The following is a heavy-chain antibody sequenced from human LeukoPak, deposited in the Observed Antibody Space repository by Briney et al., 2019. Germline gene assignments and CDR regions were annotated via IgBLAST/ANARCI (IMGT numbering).Heavy chain of an antibody. CDR2: INAGNGNT. Sequence: GASVKVSCKASGYTFTSYTMHWVRQAPGQRLEWMGWINAGNGNTKYSQKFQGRVTITRDTSASTAYMELSRLRSDDTAVYYCARGDKYAFDIWGQGTMVTVSS. V-gene: IGHV1-3*01. CDR1: GYTFTSYT. CDR3: ARGDKYAFDI. D-gene: IGHD2-15*01. J-gene: IGHJ3*02.